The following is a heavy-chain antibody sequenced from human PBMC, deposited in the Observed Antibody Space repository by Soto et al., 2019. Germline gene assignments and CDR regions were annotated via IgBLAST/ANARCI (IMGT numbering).Heavy chain of an antibody. CDR2: ISAYNGNT. CDR1: GYTFTSYG. V-gene: IGHV1-18*01. CDR3: ARILRSFYYGMDV. J-gene: IGHJ6*02. D-gene: IGHD1-26*01. Sequence: GASVKVSCKASGYTFTSYGIIWVRQAPGQGLEWIGWISAYNGNTNYAQKLQGRVTMTTDTSTSTAYMELRSLRSDDTAVYYCARILRSFYYGMDVWGQGTTVTVYS.